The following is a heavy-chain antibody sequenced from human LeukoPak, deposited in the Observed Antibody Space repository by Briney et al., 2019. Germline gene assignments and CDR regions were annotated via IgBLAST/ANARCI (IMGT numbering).Heavy chain of an antibody. J-gene: IGHJ5*02. CDR2: INPNSGGT. D-gene: IGHD2-2*01. Sequence: ASVKVSCKASGYTFTGYYMHWARQAPGQGLERMGWINPNSGGTKYAQKFQGRVTMTRDTSISTAYMELSRLRSDDTAVYYCARAEDIVLVPAADNWFDPWGQGTLVTVSS. CDR1: GYTFTGYY. CDR3: ARAEDIVLVPAADNWFDP. V-gene: IGHV1-2*02.